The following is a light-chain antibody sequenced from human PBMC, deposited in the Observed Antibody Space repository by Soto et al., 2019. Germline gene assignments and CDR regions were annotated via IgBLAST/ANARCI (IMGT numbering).Light chain of an antibody. CDR1: EDINSR. V-gene: IGKV1-12*01. Sequence: DIQMTQSPSSVSASVGDRVTISCRASEDINSRLAWYQQKPGNAPKLLIYAAFILQGGVPSRFSGYGSGTDFALSISSLQPEDFATYYCQQVDSFPITFGQGTRREIK. CDR2: AAF. CDR3: QQVDSFPIT. J-gene: IGKJ5*01.